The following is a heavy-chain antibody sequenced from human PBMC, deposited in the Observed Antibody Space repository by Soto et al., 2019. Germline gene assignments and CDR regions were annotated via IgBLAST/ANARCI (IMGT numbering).Heavy chain of an antibody. D-gene: IGHD3-16*01. CDR1: GYSFTSYW. CDR2: IYPGDSDT. Sequence: PGESLKISCKGSGYSFTSYWIGWVRQMPGKGLEWMGIIYPGDSDTRYSPSFQGQVTISADKSISTAYLQWSSLKASDTAMYYCARHVHVDDVSLGRDYYYGMDAWGQGTTVTVSS. J-gene: IGHJ6*02. CDR3: ARHVHVDDVSLGRDYYYGMDA. V-gene: IGHV5-51*01.